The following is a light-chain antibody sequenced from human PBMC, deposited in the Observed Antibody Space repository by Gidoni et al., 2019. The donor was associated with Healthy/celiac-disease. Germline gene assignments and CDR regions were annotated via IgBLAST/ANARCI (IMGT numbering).Light chain of an antibody. V-gene: IGLV1-40*01. CDR3: QSYDSSLSAWV. CDR2: GNS. Sequence: QPVLTQPPSVPGAPGQRVTISCTGSTSNNGAGYDVHWYHQLPGTAPKLLIYGNSKRPSGVPDRFSGSKSGTSASLAITGLQAEDEADYYCQSYDSSLSAWVFGGGTKLTVL. CDR1: TSNNGAGYD. J-gene: IGLJ3*02.